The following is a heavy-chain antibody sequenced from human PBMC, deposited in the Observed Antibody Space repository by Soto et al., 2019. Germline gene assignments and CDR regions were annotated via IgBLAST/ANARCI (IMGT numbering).Heavy chain of an antibody. V-gene: IGHV4-31*03. J-gene: IGHJ6*02. CDR1: GGSISSGGYY. CDR3: ARAYSSSPTYYYYGMDV. Sequence: SETLSLTCTVSGGSISSGGYYWSWIRQHPGKGLEWIGYIYYSGSTYYNPSLKSRVTISVDTSKNQFSLKLGSVTAADTAVYYCARAYSSSPTYYYYGMDVWGQGTTVTVSS. CDR2: IYYSGST. D-gene: IGHD6-6*01.